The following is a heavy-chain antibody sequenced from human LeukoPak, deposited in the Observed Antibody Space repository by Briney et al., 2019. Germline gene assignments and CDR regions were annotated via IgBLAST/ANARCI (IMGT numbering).Heavy chain of an antibody. D-gene: IGHD1-26*01. Sequence: SETLSPTCTVSGGSISSSSYYWGWIRQPPGKGLEWIGTIYYSGSTYYNPSLKSRVTISVDTSKNQFSLKLSSMTAADTAVYYCAIDSGSYSFDYWGQGTLVTVSS. J-gene: IGHJ4*02. V-gene: IGHV4-39*02. CDR1: GGSISSSSYY. CDR2: IYYSGST. CDR3: AIDSGSYSFDY.